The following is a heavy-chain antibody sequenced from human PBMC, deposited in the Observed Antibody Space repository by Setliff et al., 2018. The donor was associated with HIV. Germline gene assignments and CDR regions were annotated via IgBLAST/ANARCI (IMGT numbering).Heavy chain of an antibody. CDR2: INHSGGT. J-gene: IGHJ4*02. CDR1: GGSFSGYY. Sequence: PSETLSLTCAVYGGSFSGYYWSWIRQPPGKGLEWIGEINHSGGTNYNPSLKSRLTISVDTSKNQFSLKLSSVTAADTAVYYCARRDGYSYGFYFDYWGQGTLVTVSS. D-gene: IGHD5-18*01. V-gene: IGHV4-34*01. CDR3: ARRDGYSYGFYFDY.